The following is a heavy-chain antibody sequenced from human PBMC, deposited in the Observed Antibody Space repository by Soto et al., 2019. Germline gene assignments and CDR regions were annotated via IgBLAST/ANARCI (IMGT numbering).Heavy chain of an antibody. CDR2: ISNSGGSI. CDR3: GKDDYYGYRYGYVDY. V-gene: IGHV3-23*01. Sequence: PGGSLRLSCAASGFTISSYAMSWVRQAPGKGLERVSGISNSGGSIYYADSVKGRFTISRDNSKNTVYLQMNSLRGEDTAVYYCGKDDYYGYRYGYVDYWGQGSLVTVSS. D-gene: IGHD5-18*01. J-gene: IGHJ4*02. CDR1: GFTISSYA.